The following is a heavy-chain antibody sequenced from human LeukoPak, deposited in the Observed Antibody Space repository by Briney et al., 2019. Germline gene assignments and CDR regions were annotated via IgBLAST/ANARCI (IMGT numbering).Heavy chain of an antibody. J-gene: IGHJ4*02. CDR1: GGTFSSYA. Sequence: ASVKVSCKASGGTFSSYAISWVRQAPGQGLEWMGGIIPIFGTANYAQKFQGRVTITTDESTSTAYMELSSLRAEDTALYYCAKDQSGWYDYWGQGTLVTVSS. D-gene: IGHD6-19*01. CDR2: IIPIFGTA. CDR3: AKDQSGWYDY. V-gene: IGHV1-69*05.